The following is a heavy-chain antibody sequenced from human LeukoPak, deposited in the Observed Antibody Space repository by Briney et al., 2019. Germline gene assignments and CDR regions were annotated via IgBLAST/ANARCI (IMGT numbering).Heavy chain of an antibody. CDR2: ISYDGSNK. V-gene: IGHV3-30*03. J-gene: IGHJ4*02. CDR1: GFTFSSYG. Sequence: GGSLRLSCAASGFTFSSYGMHWVRQAPGKGLEWVAVISYDGSNKYYADSVKGRFTISRDNSKNTLYLQMNSLRAEDTAVYYCARMGTYYYGSGSYLGEGEGYWGQGTLVTVSS. CDR3: ARMGTYYYGSGSYLGEGEGY. D-gene: IGHD3-10*01.